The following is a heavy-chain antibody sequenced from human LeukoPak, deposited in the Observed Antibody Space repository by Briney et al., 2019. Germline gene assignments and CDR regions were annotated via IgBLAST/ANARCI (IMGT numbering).Heavy chain of an antibody. CDR2: INHSGST. CDR3: ARVRYSSRFDP. Sequence: PSETLSLTCAVYGGSFSGYYWSWIRQPPGKGLEWIGEINHSGSTNYNPSLKSRVTISVDMSKNQFSLKLSSLTAADTAVYYCARVRYSSRFDPWGQGTLVTVSS. J-gene: IGHJ5*02. CDR1: GGSFSGYY. V-gene: IGHV4-34*01. D-gene: IGHD6-13*01.